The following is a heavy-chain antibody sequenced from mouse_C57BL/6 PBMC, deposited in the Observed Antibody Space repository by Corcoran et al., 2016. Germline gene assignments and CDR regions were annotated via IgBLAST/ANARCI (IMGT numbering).Heavy chain of an antibody. V-gene: IGHV1-18*01. CDR3: ARGDSNYNYYAMDY. CDR2: INPNNGGT. J-gene: IGHJ4*01. D-gene: IGHD2-5*01. Sequence: EVQLQQSGPELVKPGASVKIPCKASGYTFTDYNMDWVKQSHGKSLEWIGDINPNNGGTIYNQKFKGKATLTVDKSSSTAYMELRSLTSEDTAVYYCARGDSNYNYYAMDYWCQGTSVTVSS. CDR1: GYTFTDYN.